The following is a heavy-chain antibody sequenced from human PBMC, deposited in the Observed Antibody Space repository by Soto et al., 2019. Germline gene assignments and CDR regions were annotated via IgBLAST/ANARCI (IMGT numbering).Heavy chain of an antibody. V-gene: IGHV1-18*01. Sequence: QVQLVQSGAEVKKPGASVKVSCKASGYTFTSYGISWVRQAPGQGLEWMGWISAYNGNTNYAQKLQGRVTMTTDTTTSTAYMELRSLRSDDTAVYYCARETNYDILTVSTTTGWDWFDPWGEGNLVTVSS. J-gene: IGHJ5*02. CDR3: ARETNYDILTVSTTTGWDWFDP. D-gene: IGHD3-9*01. CDR1: GYTFTSYG. CDR2: ISAYNGNT.